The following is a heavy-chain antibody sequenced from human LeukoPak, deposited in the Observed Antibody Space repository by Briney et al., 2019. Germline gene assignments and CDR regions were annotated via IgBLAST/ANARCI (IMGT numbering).Heavy chain of an antibody. Sequence: PSETLSLTCTVSGGSISSSSYYWGWIPQPPGKGLEWIGSIYYSGSTYYNPSLKSRVTISVDTSKNQFALKLSSVAAADTAVYYCARSLHIAAAGTYHFDYWGQGTLVTVSS. CDR2: IYYSGST. CDR1: GGSISSSSYY. D-gene: IGHD6-13*01. V-gene: IGHV4-39*01. CDR3: ARSLHIAAAGTYHFDY. J-gene: IGHJ4*02.